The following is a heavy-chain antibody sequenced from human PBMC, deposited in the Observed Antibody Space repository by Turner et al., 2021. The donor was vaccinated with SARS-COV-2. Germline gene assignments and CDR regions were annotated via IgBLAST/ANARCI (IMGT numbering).Heavy chain of an antibody. CDR2: ISSSSSYI. J-gene: IGHJ3*02. CDR1: GFTFSSYS. D-gene: IGHD3-22*01. V-gene: IGHV3-21*01. Sequence: EVQLVESGGGLVKPGGSLRLSCVASGFTFSSYSMNWVRQAPGKGLEWVSCISSSSSYIYYADSVKGRFTISRDNAKNSLYLQMNSLRAEDTAVYYCARWDNYYDSSGYYPDAFDIWGQGTMVTVSS. CDR3: ARWDNYYDSSGYYPDAFDI.